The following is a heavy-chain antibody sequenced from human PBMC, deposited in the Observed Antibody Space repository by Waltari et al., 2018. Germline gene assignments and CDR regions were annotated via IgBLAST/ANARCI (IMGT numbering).Heavy chain of an antibody. V-gene: IGHV4-61*02. J-gene: IGHJ1*01. Sequence: QVQLQESGPGLVKPTHTLSLTCTVSGEPISDDVSRWTYWTWIRQSAGKVLEWIGHIYSSGAVDYNPSLRSRVTISLDTPKSHFTLKLTSVTAADTAVYYCANRGVGNYFKYFRLWSPGTLVTVSS. D-gene: IGHD1-7*01. CDR1: GEPISDDVSRWTY. CDR2: IYSSGAV. CDR3: ANRGVGNYFKYFRL.